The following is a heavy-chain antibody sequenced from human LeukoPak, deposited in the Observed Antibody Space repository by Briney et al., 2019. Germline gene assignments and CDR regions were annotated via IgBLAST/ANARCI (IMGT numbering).Heavy chain of an antibody. CDR2: IYYSGST. Sequence: SETLSLTCTVSGGSISSYYWSWIRQPPGKGLEWIGFIYYSGSTYYNPSLKSRVTISVDKFENHISLQLTSVTAADTAVYYCAREGGPYRPLDYSGQGIMVTVSS. CDR1: GGSISSYY. V-gene: IGHV4-59*12. CDR3: AREGGPYRPLDY. J-gene: IGHJ4*02. D-gene: IGHD3-16*02.